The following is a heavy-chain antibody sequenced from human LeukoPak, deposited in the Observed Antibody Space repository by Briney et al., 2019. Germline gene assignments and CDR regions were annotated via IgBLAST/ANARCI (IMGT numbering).Heavy chain of an antibody. Sequence: LGESLKISCKGSGYSFTSYWIGWVRQMPGKGLEWMGIIYPGDSDTRYSPSFQGQVTISADKSISTAYLQWSSLKASDTAMYYCARGYCSGGSCSRTYYYYMDVWGKGTTVTVSS. V-gene: IGHV5-51*01. CDR3: ARGYCSGGSCSRTYYYYMDV. CDR1: GYSFTSYW. CDR2: IYPGDSDT. D-gene: IGHD2-15*01. J-gene: IGHJ6*03.